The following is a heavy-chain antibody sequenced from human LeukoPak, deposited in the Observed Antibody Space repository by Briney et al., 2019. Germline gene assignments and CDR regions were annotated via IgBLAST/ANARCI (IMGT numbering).Heavy chain of an antibody. V-gene: IGHV4-4*07. CDR2: IDTSGST. CDR3: ARGLNYGGSGYYFDS. D-gene: IGHD3-22*01. Sequence: SETLSLTCTVSDASISSYYWSWIRQPAGKGLEWIGRIDTSGSTNCNPSLKSRVTISADTSKNQFSLKLSSVTAADTAVYYCARGLNYGGSGYYFDSWGPGTLVTVSS. CDR1: DASISSYY. J-gene: IGHJ4*02.